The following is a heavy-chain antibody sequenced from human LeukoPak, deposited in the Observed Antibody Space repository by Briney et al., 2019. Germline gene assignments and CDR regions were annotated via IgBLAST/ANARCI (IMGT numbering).Heavy chain of an antibody. D-gene: IGHD2-2*01. J-gene: IGHJ6*02. CDR1: GYTFTSYD. V-gene: IGHV1-8*01. CDR2: MNPNSGNT. Sequence: GASVKVSCKASGYTFTSYDINWARQATGQGLEWMGWMNPNSGNTGYAQKFQGRVTMTRNTSISTAYMELSSLRSEDTAVYYCARVPAAFVSTYYYYYYYGMDVWGQGTTVTVSS. CDR3: ARVPAAFVSTYYYYYYYGMDV.